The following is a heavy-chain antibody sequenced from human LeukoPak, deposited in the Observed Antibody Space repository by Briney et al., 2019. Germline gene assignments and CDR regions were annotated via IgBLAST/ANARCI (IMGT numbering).Heavy chain of an antibody. CDR3: ARGMGSGSYSAAYYFDY. V-gene: IGHV1-8*01. D-gene: IGHD3-22*01. CDR1: GYTFTSYD. J-gene: IGHJ4*02. Sequence: ASVKVSCKASGYTFTSYDINWVRQATGQGLEWGGWMNPNSGNTGYAQNFQGRVTMTRNTSISTAYMELSSLRSEDTAVYYCARGMGSGSYSAAYYFDYWGQGTLVTVSS. CDR2: MNPNSGNT.